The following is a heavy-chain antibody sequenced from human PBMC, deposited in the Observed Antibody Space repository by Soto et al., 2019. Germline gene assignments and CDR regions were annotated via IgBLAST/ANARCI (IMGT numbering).Heavy chain of an antibody. CDR2: INNDGSST. Sequence: EVQLVESGGGLVQPGGSLRLSCAASGFTFSSYWMHWVRQAPGKGLVCVSRINNDGSSTSYADSVKGRLTISRDNAKNTLYLQVNSLRAEDTAVYYCASGGVAGSGTFYNDYWGRGTLVTVSS. V-gene: IGHV3-74*01. CDR1: GFTFSSYW. J-gene: IGHJ4*02. D-gene: IGHD3-10*01. CDR3: ASGGVAGSGTFYNDY.